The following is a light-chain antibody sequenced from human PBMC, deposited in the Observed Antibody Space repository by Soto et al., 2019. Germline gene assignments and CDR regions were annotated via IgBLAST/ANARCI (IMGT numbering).Light chain of an antibody. CDR2: GAS. CDR3: QQYGCSPLT. CDR1: QSVSSSY. J-gene: IGKJ4*01. Sequence: EIVLTQSPGTLSLSPGERATLSCRASQSVSSSYLACYQQKPGQAPRLLIYGASSRATGIPDRFSGSGSGTDFTLTTSRLEPEDFAVYYCQQYGCSPLTFGGGTKVEIK. V-gene: IGKV3-20*01.